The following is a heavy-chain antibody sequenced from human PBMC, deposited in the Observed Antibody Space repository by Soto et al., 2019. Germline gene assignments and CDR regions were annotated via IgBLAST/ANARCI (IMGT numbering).Heavy chain of an antibody. J-gene: IGHJ3*02. CDR3: AKGHTWNYVMGAFDI. V-gene: IGHV3-23*01. D-gene: IGHD1-7*01. CDR1: GFTFSSYA. CDR2: ISGSGGST. Sequence: EVQLLESGGGLVQPGGSLRLSCAASGFTFSSYAMSWVRQASGKGLEWVSAISGSGGSTYYADSVKGRFTISGDNSKNGPYQQMNCLRAEDTAVYYCAKGHTWNYVMGAFDIWGQGPMLTVSS.